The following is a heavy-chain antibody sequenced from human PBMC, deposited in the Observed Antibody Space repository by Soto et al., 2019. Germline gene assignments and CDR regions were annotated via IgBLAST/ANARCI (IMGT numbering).Heavy chain of an antibody. J-gene: IGHJ5*02. CDR3: ARDPTP. CDR1: GGSIISGDYY. CDR2: IYYSGNT. Sequence: SETLSLTCTVSGGSIISGDYYWSWIRQTPGKGLEWIGYIYYSGNTYYNPSLKSRVTISVDTSKNQFSLKLSSVTAADTAVYYCARDPTPWGQGTLVTVSS. V-gene: IGHV4-30-4*01.